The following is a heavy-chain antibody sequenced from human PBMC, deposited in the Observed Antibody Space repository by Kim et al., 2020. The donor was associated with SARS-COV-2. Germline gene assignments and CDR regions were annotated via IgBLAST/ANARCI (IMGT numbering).Heavy chain of an antibody. V-gene: IGHV3-64D*06. Sequence: GGSLRLSCSASGFTFSSYAMHWVRQAPGKGLEYVSAISSNGGSTYYADSVKGRFTISRDNSKNTLYLQMSSLRAEDTAVYYCVKDGNLGWFGESISPYWGQGTLVTVSS. D-gene: IGHD3-10*01. J-gene: IGHJ4*02. CDR3: VKDGNLGWFGESISPY. CDR1: GFTFSSYA. CDR2: ISSNGGST.